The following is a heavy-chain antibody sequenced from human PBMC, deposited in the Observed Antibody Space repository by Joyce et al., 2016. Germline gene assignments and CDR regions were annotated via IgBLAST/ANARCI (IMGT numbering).Heavy chain of an antibody. CDR1: GYTVTSYA. D-gene: IGHD4-17*01. V-gene: IGHV1-3*05. J-gene: IGHJ4*02. CDR3: TRSLPHGDGDKKATDV. Sequence: QVILVQSGTAQKEPGASMPVSCNSSGYTVTSYAINWVRQAPGQGLVWMGRIHAGSRVTMYSQKCRDRVSISRDTSASTVCLEVRGLISADTATYYCTRSLPHGDGDKKATDVWGQGTLVTVSS. CDR2: IHAGSRVT.